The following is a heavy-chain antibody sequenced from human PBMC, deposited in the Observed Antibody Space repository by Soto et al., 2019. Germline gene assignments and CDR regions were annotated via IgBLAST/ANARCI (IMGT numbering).Heavy chain of an antibody. V-gene: IGHV4-31*03. Sequence: SETLPLTCTVSGGSISSRGYYWSWIRQHPGKGLEWIGYIYYSGSTYYNPSLKSRVTISEDTSKNQFSLKLTSVTAADTAVYYCARAFDSHYFDYWGQGTLVTVSS. CDR2: IYYSGST. CDR3: ARAFDSHYFDY. CDR1: GGSISSRGYY. D-gene: IGHD3-22*01. J-gene: IGHJ4*02.